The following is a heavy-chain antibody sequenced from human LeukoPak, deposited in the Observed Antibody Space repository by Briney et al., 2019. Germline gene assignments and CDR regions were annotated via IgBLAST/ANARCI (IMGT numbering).Heavy chain of an antibody. J-gene: IGHJ4*02. V-gene: IGHV3-49*03. CDR2: IRSKAYGGTT. D-gene: IGHD3-16*01. CDR3: TTGGEY. CDR1: GFSFGDYA. Sequence: PGGSLRLSCTASGFSFGDYAMSWFRQAPGKGLEWLGFIRSKAYGGTTEYAASVKGRFTISRDDSRNTLYLQMNSLKTEDTAVYYCTTGGEYWGQGTLVTVSS.